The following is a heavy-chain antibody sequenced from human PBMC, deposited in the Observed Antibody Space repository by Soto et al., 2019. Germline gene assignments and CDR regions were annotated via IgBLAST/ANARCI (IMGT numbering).Heavy chain of an antibody. V-gene: IGHV3-15*01. Sequence: PGGSLRLSCAASGFTFSNAWMSWVRQAPWKGLEWVGLIKSKTDVGTTDYAAPVKGRFTISRDDSKNTLYLQMNSLKTEDTAVYYCTTAPFVGATIDYWGQGTMVTVSS. CDR1: GFTFSNAW. CDR2: IKSKTDVGTT. CDR3: TTAPFVGATIDY. J-gene: IGHJ4*02. D-gene: IGHD1-26*01.